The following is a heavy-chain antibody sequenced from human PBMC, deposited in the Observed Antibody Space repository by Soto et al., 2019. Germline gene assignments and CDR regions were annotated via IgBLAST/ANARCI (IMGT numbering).Heavy chain of an antibody. CDR3: ARDNDRLQLGGNYYYILDV. D-gene: IGHD4-4*01. J-gene: IGHJ6*02. V-gene: IGHV1-69*12. Sequence: QVHLVQSGAEVKEPGSSVKVSCKASGGTFSSYAISWLRQAPGQGLEWMGGIIPLFRTPDYAQKFQGRVKITADEPTSTAYMELSSLRSEDTAVYYCARDNDRLQLGGNYYYILDVWGQGTTVTVSS. CDR1: GGTFSSYA. CDR2: IIPLFRTP.